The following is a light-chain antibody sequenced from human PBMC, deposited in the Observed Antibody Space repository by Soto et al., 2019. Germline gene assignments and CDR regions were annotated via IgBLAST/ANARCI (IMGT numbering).Light chain of an antibody. J-gene: IGKJ5*01. V-gene: IGKV1-12*02. CDR2: GAS. Sequence: DIQMTQSPSTLSASVGDTVTVTCRASQSVSGWLAWYQQKPGKAPKLLISGASSLQSGVPSRFSGSGSGTDFSLTISSLQPEDFATYFCQQANSFPSFGQGTRLEIK. CDR3: QQANSFPS. CDR1: QSVSGW.